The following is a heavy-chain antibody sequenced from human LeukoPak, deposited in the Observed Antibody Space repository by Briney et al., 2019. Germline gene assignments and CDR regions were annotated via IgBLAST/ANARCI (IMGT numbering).Heavy chain of an antibody. CDR3: ARGPGAAAAIPGRRSGLDP. CDR1: GGSFSGYY. Sequence: SETLSLTCAVYGGSFSGYYWSWIRQPPGKGLEWIGEINHSGSTNYNPSLKSRVTISVDTSKNQFSLNLSSVTAADTAVYYCARGPGAAAAIPGRRSGLDPWGQGTLVTVSS. V-gene: IGHV4-34*01. J-gene: IGHJ5*02. D-gene: IGHD2-2*02. CDR2: INHSGST.